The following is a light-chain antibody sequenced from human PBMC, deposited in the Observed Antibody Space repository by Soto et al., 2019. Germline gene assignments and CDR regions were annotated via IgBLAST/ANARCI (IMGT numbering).Light chain of an antibody. CDR3: QQYGRSSIT. Sequence: EIVLTQSPATLSLSPGERAILSCGASQIVSGDYLPWYQQKPGLAPRLLIYDASTRATGIPDRFSGSGSGTDFTLTITRLEPEDFAVYYCQQYGRSSITFGQGTRLETK. CDR1: QIVSGDY. J-gene: IGKJ5*01. CDR2: DAS. V-gene: IGKV3D-20*01.